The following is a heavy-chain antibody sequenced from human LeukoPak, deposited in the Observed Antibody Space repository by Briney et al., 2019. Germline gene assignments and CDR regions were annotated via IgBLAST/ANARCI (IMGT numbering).Heavy chain of an antibody. CDR2: ISYDGSNK. CDR3: ARDPGYSSSSFFDY. CDR1: GFTFSSYA. D-gene: IGHD6-6*01. V-gene: IGHV3-30-3*01. J-gene: IGHJ4*02. Sequence: PGRSLRLSCAASGFTFSSYAMHWVRRAPGKGLEWVAVISYDGSNKYYADSVKGRFTISRDNSKNTLYLQMNSLRAEDTAVYYCARDPGYSSSSFFDYWGQGTLVTVSS.